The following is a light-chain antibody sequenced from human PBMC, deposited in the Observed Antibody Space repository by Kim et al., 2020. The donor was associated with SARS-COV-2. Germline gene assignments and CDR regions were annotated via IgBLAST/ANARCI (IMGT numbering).Light chain of an antibody. CDR1: QSVRNN. V-gene: IGKV3-15*01. Sequence: EIVLTQSPATLPVSPGQRATLSCRASQSVRNNLAWYQQKPGQPPRLLIYGASTRATGIPARFSGSGSGTDFTLTISSLQSGDFAMYYCQQYDDWPPNTFGQGTKLEI. CDR2: GAS. CDR3: QQYDDWPPNT. J-gene: IGKJ2*01.